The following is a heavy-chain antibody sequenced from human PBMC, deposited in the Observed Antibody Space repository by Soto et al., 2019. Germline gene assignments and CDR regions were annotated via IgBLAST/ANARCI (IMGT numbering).Heavy chain of an antibody. CDR2: ISYDGSNK. D-gene: IGHD6-19*01. CDR1: GFTFSSYA. V-gene: IGHV3-30-3*01. CDR3: AREVSAVAAHKSIDY. J-gene: IGHJ4*02. Sequence: QVQLVESGGGVVQPGRYLRLSCAASGFTFSSYAMHWVRQAPGKGLEWVAVISYDGSNKYYADSVKGRFTISRDNSKNTVYVQMNSLRPEDTAVDYCAREVSAVAAHKSIDYWGQGTLVTVSS.